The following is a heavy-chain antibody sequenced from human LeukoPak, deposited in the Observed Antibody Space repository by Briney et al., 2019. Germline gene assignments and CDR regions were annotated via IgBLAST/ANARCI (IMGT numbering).Heavy chain of an antibody. CDR3: AGGAEESAFDI. CDR1: GGSISSGGYY. CDR2: IYHSGST. Sequence: SETLSLTCTVSGGSISSGGYYWSWIRQPPGKGLEWIGYIYHSGSTYYNPSLKSRVTISVDRSKNQFSLKLSSVTAADTAVYYCAGGAEESAFDIWGQGTMVTVSS. V-gene: IGHV4-30-2*01. D-gene: IGHD1-26*01. J-gene: IGHJ3*02.